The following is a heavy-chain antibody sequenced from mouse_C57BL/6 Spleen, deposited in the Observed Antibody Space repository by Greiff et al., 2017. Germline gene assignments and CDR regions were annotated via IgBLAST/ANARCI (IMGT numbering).Heavy chain of an antibody. CDR2: ISGGGGNT. V-gene: IGHV5-9*01. Sequence: DVKLVESGGGLVKPGGSLKLSCAASGFTFSSYTMSWVRQTPEKRLEWVATISGGGGNTYYPDSVKGRFTISRDNAKNTLYLQMSSLRSEDTALYYCARHELYDVLEGAMDYWGQGTSVTVSS. J-gene: IGHJ4*01. CDR3: ARHELYDVLEGAMDY. CDR1: GFTFSSYT. D-gene: IGHD2-3*01.